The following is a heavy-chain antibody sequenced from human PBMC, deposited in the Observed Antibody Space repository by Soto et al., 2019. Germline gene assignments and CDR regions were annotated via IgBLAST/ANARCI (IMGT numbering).Heavy chain of an antibody. CDR3: VNRWDYYGMDV. CDR2: ISKNGGNT. J-gene: IGHJ6*02. Sequence: EVQLVESGGGLVQPGGCLRLSCSASGFTFSDYPMYWVRQAPGTGLECVSAISKNGGNTYYADSVRGRFTISRDNSKNTLYLQMSSLRPEDTAVYYCVNRWDYYGMDVWGQGTTVTVSS. D-gene: IGHD6-13*01. CDR1: GFTFSDYP. V-gene: IGHV3-64D*06.